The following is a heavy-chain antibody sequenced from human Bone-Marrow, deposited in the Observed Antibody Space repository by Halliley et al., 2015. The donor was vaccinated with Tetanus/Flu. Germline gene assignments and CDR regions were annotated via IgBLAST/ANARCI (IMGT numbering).Heavy chain of an antibody. V-gene: IGHV4-59*01. D-gene: IGHD3-10*01. Sequence: GNTDESGMNNYNPSLRSRVTISVDQSKNQFSLKLSAVTAADTAIYYCACTLGGNYYEHGLDVWGQGTTVTVSS. J-gene: IGHJ6*02. CDR3: ACTLGGNYYEHGLDV. CDR2: TDESGMN.